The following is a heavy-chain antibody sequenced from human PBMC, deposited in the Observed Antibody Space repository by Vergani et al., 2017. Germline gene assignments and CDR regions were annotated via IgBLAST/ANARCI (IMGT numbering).Heavy chain of an antibody. D-gene: IGHD3-22*01. Sequence: QVQVVQTGAEVKKPGASAKVSCKVSGYTVSELSVHWVRQAPGKGLEWMGGLDAEDGKRIYAQKFQGRVTMTEDTSTGTAYMELRSLRSDDTAVYYCVDSSGYWFDPWGQGTLVTVSS. CDR1: GYTVSELS. J-gene: IGHJ5*02. CDR3: VDSSGYWFDP. V-gene: IGHV1-24*01. CDR2: LDAEDGKR.